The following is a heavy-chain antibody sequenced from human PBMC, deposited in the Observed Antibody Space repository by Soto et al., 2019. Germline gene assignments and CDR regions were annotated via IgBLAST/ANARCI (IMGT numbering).Heavy chain of an antibody. V-gene: IGHV4-34*12. CDR1: GGSFTANY. Sequence: QVQLHHWGAGLVKPSETLSLTCAVSGGSFTANYWAWVRQPPGKGLEWSGEVFHNGNTNYNPSLKSRVTVSADTSKNQFSLRLTSVTAADTAVYFCASARWDFWGQGTLVTVSS. D-gene: IGHD6-13*01. CDR3: ASARWDF. J-gene: IGHJ4*02. CDR2: VFHNGNT.